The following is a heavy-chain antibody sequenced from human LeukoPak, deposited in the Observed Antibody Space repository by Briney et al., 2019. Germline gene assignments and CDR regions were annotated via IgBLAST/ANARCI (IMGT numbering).Heavy chain of an antibody. CDR3: VYRRSSGGYFDF. CDR2: IYWDDDK. CDR1: GFSLSTSGVN. Sequence: SGPTLVNPTQTLTLTCTCPGFSLSTSGVNVGWIRQPPGKALGWLALIYWDDDKRYSPSLKSRLTITKDTSKNQVVLSLTNMDPVDTATYYCVYRRSSGGYFDFWGQGTLVTVSS. V-gene: IGHV2-5*02. J-gene: IGHJ4*02. D-gene: IGHD3-22*01.